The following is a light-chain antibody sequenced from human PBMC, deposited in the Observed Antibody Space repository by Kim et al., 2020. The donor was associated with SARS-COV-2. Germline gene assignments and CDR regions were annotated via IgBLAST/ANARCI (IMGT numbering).Light chain of an antibody. CDR3: QQYATSLRT. CDR1: QSVSSSY. J-gene: IGKJ1*01. CDR2: GAS. V-gene: IGKV3-20*01. Sequence: EIVLTQSPGTLSLSPGERATLSCRASQSVSSSYLAWYQQKPGQAPRLLIYGASSRAIGIPDRFSGSGSGTDFTLTISGLEPEDFAVYYCQQYATSLRTFGQGTKVDIK.